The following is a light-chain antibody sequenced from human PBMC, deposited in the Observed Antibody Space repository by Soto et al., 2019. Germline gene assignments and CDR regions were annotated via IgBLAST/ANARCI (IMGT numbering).Light chain of an antibody. CDR2: EVS. J-gene: IGLJ1*01. Sequence: QYVLTQPACVSGSPGQSITISCTGTSSDVGGYNYVSWYQQQSGKAPKLMIHEVSNRPSGVSNRFSGSKSGNTASLTISGLQAEDEADYYCSSYTSSRAYVFGIGTKVTVL. V-gene: IGLV2-14*01. CDR3: SSYTSSRAYV. CDR1: SSDVGGYNY.